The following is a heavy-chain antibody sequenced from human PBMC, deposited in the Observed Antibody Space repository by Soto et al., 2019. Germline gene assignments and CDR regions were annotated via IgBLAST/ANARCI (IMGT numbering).Heavy chain of an antibody. CDR1: GDSISSYY. CDR2: IYYSGRT. D-gene: IGHD2-15*01. J-gene: IGHJ4*02. CDR3: ARGHLGITTTGTWYDFDY. V-gene: IGHV4-59*01. Sequence: QVQLQESGPRLVKPSETLSLTCTVSGDSISSYYWTWIRQPPGKGLEYIGYIYYSGRTYYNPSLKSRVTMSVDTSKNQFSLKLSSVTAADTAVYYCARGHLGITTTGTWYDFDYWGQGTLVTVSS.